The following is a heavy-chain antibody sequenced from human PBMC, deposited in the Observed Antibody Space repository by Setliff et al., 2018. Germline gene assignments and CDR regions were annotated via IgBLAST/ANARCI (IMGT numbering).Heavy chain of an antibody. CDR1: GFTFSNYG. CDR2: INNNGGTI. CDR3: ARVAFANWYFDL. Sequence: LRLSCAASGFTFSNYGMHWVRQAPGKGLEYVSAINNNGGTIYYADSVKGRFTISRDNAKNSLYLQMNSLRAEDTAVYYCARVAFANWYFDLWGRGTLVTVSS. J-gene: IGHJ2*01. V-gene: IGHV3-64*04.